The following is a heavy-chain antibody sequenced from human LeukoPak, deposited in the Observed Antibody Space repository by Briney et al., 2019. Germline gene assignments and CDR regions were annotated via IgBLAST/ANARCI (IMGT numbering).Heavy chain of an antibody. V-gene: IGHV6-1*01. CDR3: ARTAAGRGYYYYYYMDV. Sequence: SQTLSLTCAISGDSVSSNSAAWNCIRQSPSRGLEWLGRTYYRSKWYNDYAVSVKSRITINPDTSKNQFSLQLNSVTPEDTAVYYCARTAAGRGYYYYYYMDVWGKGTTVTVSS. CDR1: GDSVSSNSAA. J-gene: IGHJ6*03. CDR2: TYYRSKWYN. D-gene: IGHD6-13*01.